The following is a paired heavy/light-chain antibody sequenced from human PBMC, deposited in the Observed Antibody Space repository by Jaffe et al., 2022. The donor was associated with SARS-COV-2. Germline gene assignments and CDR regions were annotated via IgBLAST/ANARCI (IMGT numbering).Light chain of an antibody. CDR2: DND. Sequence: QSVLTQPPSVSAAPGQKVTISCSGSSSNIGNNYVSWYQQLPGTAPKLLIYDNDKRPSGIPDRFSGSKSGTSATLGITGLQTGDEADYYCGTWAGSLSAGVFGGGTKLTVL. CDR3: GTWAGSLSAGV. CDR1: SSNIGNNY. V-gene: IGLV1-51*01. J-gene: IGLJ3*02.
Heavy chain of an antibody. CDR2: IYYGGST. D-gene: IGHD3-10*01. CDR3: ARRGGHLYFDY. CDR1: GDSITGYY. Sequence: QVQLQESGPGLVKPSETLSLTCTVSGDSITGYYWTWIRQPPGKGLEWIGYIYYGGSTNYNPSLKSRVTMSVDTSKSQFSLRLSSVTAADTAVYYCARRGGHLYFDYWGQGTLVTVSS. J-gene: IGHJ4*02. V-gene: IGHV4-59*01.